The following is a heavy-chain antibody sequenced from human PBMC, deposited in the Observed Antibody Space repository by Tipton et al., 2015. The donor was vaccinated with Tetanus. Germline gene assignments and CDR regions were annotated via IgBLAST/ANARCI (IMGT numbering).Heavy chain of an antibody. D-gene: IGHD1/OR15-1a*01. Sequence: QLVQSGGGLVKPGGSLRLSCAVSGFTFGNYGMNWVRQAPGKGLEWVSSISSTSTYIYYGGSVKGRFTISRDNAKNSLYLQMNSLRAEDTAIYYCASGNTFDYWGQGTLVTVSS. J-gene: IGHJ4*02. CDR3: ASGNTFDY. CDR1: GFTFGNYG. CDR2: ISSTSTYI. V-gene: IGHV3-21*01.